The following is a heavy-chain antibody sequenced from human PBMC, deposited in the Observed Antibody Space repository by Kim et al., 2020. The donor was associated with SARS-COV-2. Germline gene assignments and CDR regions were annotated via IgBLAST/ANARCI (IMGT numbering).Heavy chain of an antibody. V-gene: IGHV3-23*01. J-gene: IGHJ3*02. CDR1: GFTFRSYA. CDR3: VKRPHAFDI. Sequence: GGSLRLSCAASGFTFRSYAMGWVRQAPGKGLEWVSSISGSGGIIYYADSVKGRFTISRDNSRNTLYLQMNSLRAEDTAVYYCVKRPHAFDIWGQGTMLTVPS. CDR2: ISGSGGII.